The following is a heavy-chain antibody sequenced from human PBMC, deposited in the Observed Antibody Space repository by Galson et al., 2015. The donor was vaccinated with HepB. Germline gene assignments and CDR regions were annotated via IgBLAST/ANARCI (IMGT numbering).Heavy chain of an antibody. CDR3: AKDTGYSGSPSVLDY. CDR2: ISGSGGST. V-gene: IGHV3-23*01. J-gene: IGHJ4*02. CDR1: GFTFRSYA. D-gene: IGHD1-26*01. Sequence: SLRLSCAASGFTFRSYAMSWVRQAPGKGLEWVSGISGSGGSTYYADSVKGRFTISRDNSKNTLSVQMNSLRAEDTAVYYCAKDTGYSGSPSVLDYWGQGALVIVSS.